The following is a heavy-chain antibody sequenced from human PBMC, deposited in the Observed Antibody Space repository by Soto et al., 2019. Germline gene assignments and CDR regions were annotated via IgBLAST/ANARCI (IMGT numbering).Heavy chain of an antibody. D-gene: IGHD1-26*01. CDR3: AGWSDLYYGMEV. J-gene: IGHJ6*02. CDR2: IVVGSGNT. CDR1: GFTSTSAA. Sequence: SVKVSCKASGFTSTSAAVRCRRQTRGQRLEWIGWIVVGSGNTNYAQKFQERVTITRDMSTSTAYMELSSLRSEDTAVYYCAGWSDLYYGMEVWGQGTTVTVSS. V-gene: IGHV1-58*01.